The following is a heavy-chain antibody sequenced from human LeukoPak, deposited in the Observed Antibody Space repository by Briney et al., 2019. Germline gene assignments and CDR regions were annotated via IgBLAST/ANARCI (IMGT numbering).Heavy chain of an antibody. Sequence: GSLRLSCAASGFTFSSYAMSWVRQAPGKGLEWVANIKQDGSEKYYVDSVKGRFTISRDNAKNSLYLQMNSLRAEDTAVYYCAREGYGDQDYWGQGTLVTVSS. D-gene: IGHD4-17*01. J-gene: IGHJ4*02. CDR1: GFTFSSYA. CDR3: AREGYGDQDY. CDR2: IKQDGSEK. V-gene: IGHV3-7*01.